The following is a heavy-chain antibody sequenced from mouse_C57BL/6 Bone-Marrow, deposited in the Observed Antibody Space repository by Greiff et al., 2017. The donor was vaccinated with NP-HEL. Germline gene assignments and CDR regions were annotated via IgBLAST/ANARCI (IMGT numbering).Heavy chain of an antibody. CDR2: ISSGSSTI. V-gene: IGHV5-17*01. D-gene: IGHD2-3*01. J-gene: IGHJ3*01. CDR3: ARTPYDGPVEWFAY. Sequence: EVKLVESGGGLVKPGGSLKLSCAASGFTFSDYGMHWVRQAPEKGLEWVAYISSGSSTIYYADTVKGRITISRDSAKNTLFLQMTSLRSEDTAVYYCARTPYDGPVEWFAYWGPGTLVTVSA. CDR1: GFTFSDYG.